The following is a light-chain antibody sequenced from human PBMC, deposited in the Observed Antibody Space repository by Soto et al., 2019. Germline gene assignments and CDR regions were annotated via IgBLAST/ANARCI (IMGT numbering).Light chain of an antibody. V-gene: IGLV2-14*01. CDR2: EVT. CDR3: SSYTTRSTYV. CDR1: SSDIGFFNY. Sequence: QSVLTQPASLSGSPGQSITISCTGTSSDIGFFNYVSWYQQFPGNAPKLIIFEVTNRPSGVSNRFSASKSGNTASLTISGLQAEVGADYYCSSYTTRSTYVVGTGTKVTVL. J-gene: IGLJ1*01.